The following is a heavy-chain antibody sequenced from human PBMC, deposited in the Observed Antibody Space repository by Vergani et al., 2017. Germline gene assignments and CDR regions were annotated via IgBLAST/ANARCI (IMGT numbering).Heavy chain of an antibody. CDR2: IYYSGST. CDR3: ARRLGYCSSTSCARDWYFDL. Sequence: QLQLQESGPRLVRPSETLSLTCTVSGDSMRNSNYYWGWIRQPPGKGLEWIGSIYYSGSTNYNPSLKSRVTISVDTSKNQFSLKLSSVTAADTAVYYCARRLGYCSSTSCARDWYFDLWGRGTLVTVSS. J-gene: IGHJ2*01. V-gene: IGHV4-39*07. CDR1: GDSMRNSNYY. D-gene: IGHD2-2*01.